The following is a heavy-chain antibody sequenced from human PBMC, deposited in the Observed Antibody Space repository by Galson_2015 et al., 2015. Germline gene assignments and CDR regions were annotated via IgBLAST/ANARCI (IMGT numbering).Heavy chain of an antibody. CDR1: GFTFSSYG. CDR2: IWYDGSNK. V-gene: IGHV3-33*01. J-gene: IGHJ4*02. Sequence: SLRLSCAASGFTFSSYGMHWVRQAPGKGLEWVAVIWYDGSNKYYADSVKGRFTISRDNSKNTLYLQMNSLRAEDTAVYYCASESSGSYPFDYWGQGTLVTVSS. D-gene: IGHD1-26*01. CDR3: ASESSGSYPFDY.